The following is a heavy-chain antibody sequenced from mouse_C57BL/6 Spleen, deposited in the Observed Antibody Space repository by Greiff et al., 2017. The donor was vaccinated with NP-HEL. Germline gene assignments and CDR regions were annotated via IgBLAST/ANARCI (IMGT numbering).Heavy chain of an antibody. J-gene: IGHJ2*01. CDR3: AHITTVVAPFDY. Sequence: EVKLMESVAELVRPGASVKLSCTASGFNIKNTYMHWVKQRPEQGLEWIGRIDPANGNTKYAPKFQGKATITADTSSNTAYLQLSSLTSEDTAIYYCAHITTVVAPFDYWGQGTTLTVSS. CDR1: GFNIKNTY. CDR2: IDPANGNT. V-gene: IGHV14-3*01. D-gene: IGHD1-1*01.